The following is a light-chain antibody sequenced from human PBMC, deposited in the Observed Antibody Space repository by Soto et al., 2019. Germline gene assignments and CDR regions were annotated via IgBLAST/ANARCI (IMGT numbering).Light chain of an antibody. CDR2: AAS. Sequence: DXXMTQSPSSLSASVGDRVTITCRASQSIXNYLNWYQHKPGKAPKLLIYAASSLQSGVPSRFSGSGSGTDFTLTITSLQPEDFATYYCQQSYSSSITFGQGTKLEIK. CDR1: QSIXNY. CDR3: QQSYSSSIT. J-gene: IGKJ2*01. V-gene: IGKV1-39*01.